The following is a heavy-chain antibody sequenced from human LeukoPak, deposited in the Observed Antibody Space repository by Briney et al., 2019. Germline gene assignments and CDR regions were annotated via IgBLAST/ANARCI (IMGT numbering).Heavy chain of an antibody. D-gene: IGHD1-26*01. Sequence: VSCKAXXYTFTXXGISWVRQAPGQGLEWMGWISAYNGNTNYAQKLQGRVTMTTDTSTSTAYMELRSLRSDDTAVYYCAREAGAQWELLDWVTDYWGQGTLVTVSS. CDR3: AREAGAQWELLDWVTDY. V-gene: IGHV1-18*01. CDR1: XYTFTXXG. J-gene: IGHJ4*02. CDR2: ISAYNGNT.